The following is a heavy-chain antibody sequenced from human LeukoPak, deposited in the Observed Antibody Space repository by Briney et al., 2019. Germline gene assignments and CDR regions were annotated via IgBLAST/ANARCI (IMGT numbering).Heavy chain of an antibody. Sequence: GGSLRLSCAASGFTFSSYSMNWVRQAPGKGLEWVSSISSSSSYIYYADSVKGRFTISRDNAKNSLYLQMNSLRAEDTAVYYCAREAPRGTSSNPYYFDSWGQGTLVTVSS. CDR3: AREAPRGTSSNPYYFDS. D-gene: IGHD6-6*01. V-gene: IGHV3-21*01. CDR2: ISSSSSYI. J-gene: IGHJ4*02. CDR1: GFTFSSYS.